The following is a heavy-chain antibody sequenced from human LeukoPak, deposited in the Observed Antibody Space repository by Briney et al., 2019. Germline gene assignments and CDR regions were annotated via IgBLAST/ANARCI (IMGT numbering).Heavy chain of an antibody. CDR2: ISGSGGST. V-gene: IGHV3-23*01. CDR3: AKDRATTGTFDY. CDR1: GFTFSSFA. Sequence: GGSLRLSCAASGFTFSSFAMTWIRQAPGKGLEWVSAISGSGGSTYYADSVKGRFTISRDYSKNTLYLQMNSLRAEDTAVYYCAKDRATTGTFDYWGQGTLVTVSS. J-gene: IGHJ4*02. D-gene: IGHD3-10*01.